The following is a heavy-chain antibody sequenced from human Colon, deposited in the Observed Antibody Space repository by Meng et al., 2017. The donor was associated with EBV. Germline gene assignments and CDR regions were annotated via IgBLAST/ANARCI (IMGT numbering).Heavy chain of an antibody. CDR3: ARDTSTWGNKGLDH. V-gene: IGHV4-30-2*01. Sequence: LQLHDSGSVLVKPSQTLSRTCVGSGDSVTNGGYSWSGIRQPPGQGLEWIGYIYHSGSTKYNPSLKSRVTISVDTSKNQFSLKLSSVTAADTAVYYCARDTSTWGNKGLDHWGQGILVTVSS. D-gene: IGHD7-27*01. CDR1: GDSVTNGGYS. J-gene: IGHJ4*02. CDR2: IYHSGST.